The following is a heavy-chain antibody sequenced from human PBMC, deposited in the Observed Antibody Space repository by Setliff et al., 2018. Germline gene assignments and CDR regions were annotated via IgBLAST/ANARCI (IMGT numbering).Heavy chain of an antibody. D-gene: IGHD3-10*01. CDR2: ISGAGTTV. Sequence: PGGSLRLSCAASAFRFSDLYMSWVRQVPGKGLERLSKISGAGTTVYYADSVRGRFTISRDNAKNSLYLQMNSLRAEDSAVYYCARDGVFYAMDFWGQGTTVTVSS. CDR3: ARDGVFYAMDF. V-gene: IGHV3-11*04. CDR1: AFRFSDLY. J-gene: IGHJ6*02.